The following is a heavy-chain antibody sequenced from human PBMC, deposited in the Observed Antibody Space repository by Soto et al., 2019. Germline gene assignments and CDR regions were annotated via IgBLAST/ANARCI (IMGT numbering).Heavy chain of an antibody. CDR1: GFTFSTYS. J-gene: IGHJ4*02. D-gene: IGHD5-18*01. V-gene: IGHV3-48*01. CDR3: ASEYTAMDQGYFEY. Sequence: PGWCLRRSCAASGFTFSTYSMNWVLASPGKGLEWVSYISSSSSTIFYTDSVKGRFTISRDNSKNTLYLQMNSLRAEDTAVYYCASEYTAMDQGYFEYWGQGTLVTVSS. CDR2: ISSSSSTI.